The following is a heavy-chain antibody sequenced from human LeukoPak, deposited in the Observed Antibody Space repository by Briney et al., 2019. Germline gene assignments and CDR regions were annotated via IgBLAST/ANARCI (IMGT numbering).Heavy chain of an antibody. CDR3: AREYFDC. J-gene: IGHJ4*02. Sequence: GGSLRLSCAASGFTFSSYGMHWVRQAPGKGLEWVAFIRYDGSNKYYADSVKGRFTISRDNAKNSLYLQMNSLRAEDTAVYYCAREYFDCWGQGTLVTVSS. V-gene: IGHV3-30*02. CDR1: GFTFSSYG. CDR2: IRYDGSNK.